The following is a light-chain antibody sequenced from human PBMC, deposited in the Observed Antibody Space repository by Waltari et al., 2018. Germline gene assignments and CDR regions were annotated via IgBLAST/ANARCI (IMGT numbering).Light chain of an antibody. CDR2: GAS. V-gene: IGKV3-20*01. Sequence: EIVLTQSPGILSLSPGERANLSCRASQSVRRTLAWYQQKTGQAPRLLIYGASTRATGIPNRFSSGWSRTDFSLNISILDPEDFAVYYCQHYVRLPATFGQGTKVEIK. J-gene: IGKJ1*01. CDR1: QSVRRT. CDR3: QHYVRLPAT.